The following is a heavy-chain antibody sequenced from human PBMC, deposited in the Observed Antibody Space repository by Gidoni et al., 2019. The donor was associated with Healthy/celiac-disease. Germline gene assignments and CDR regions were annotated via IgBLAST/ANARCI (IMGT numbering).Heavy chain of an antibody. CDR2: IYYSGST. CDR3: ARQRALLWFGELLSAVGRFDP. V-gene: IGHV4-39*01. J-gene: IGHJ5*02. D-gene: IGHD3-10*01. CDR1: GGSISSSSYY. Sequence: QLQLQESGPGLVKPSETLSLTCTVSGGSISSSSYYWGWIRQPPGKGLEWIGSIYYSGSTYYNPSLKSRVTISVDTSKNQFSLKLSSVTAADTAVYYCARQRALLWFGELLSAVGRFDPWGQGTLVTVSS.